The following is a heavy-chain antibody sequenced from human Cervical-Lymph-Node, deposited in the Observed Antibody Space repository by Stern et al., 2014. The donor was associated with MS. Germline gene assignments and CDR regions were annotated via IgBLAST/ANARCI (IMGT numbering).Heavy chain of an antibody. V-gene: IGHV3-23*04. CDR3: AKDRVMAVNTGLDN. D-gene: IGHD5-24*01. CDR1: GFAFNSYA. CDR2: ISGSGGAT. J-gene: IGHJ4*02. Sequence: EVQLEESGGGLVQPGGSLRLACAASGFAFNSYAMSWVRQAPGKGLEWVSTISGSGGATYYADSVKGRFTISRDNSKNMLYLQMNSLRAEDTAVYYCAKDRVMAVNTGLDNWGQGSLVTVSS.